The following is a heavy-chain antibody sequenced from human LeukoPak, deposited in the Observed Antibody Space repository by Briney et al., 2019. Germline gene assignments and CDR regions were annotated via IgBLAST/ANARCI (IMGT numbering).Heavy chain of an antibody. J-gene: IGHJ5*02. CDR2: IYYSGST. V-gene: IGHV4-59*01. D-gene: IGHD6-13*01. Sequence: SETLSLTCTVSGGSINNSYWTWIRQPPGKGLEWIGHIYYSGSTNYSPSLKSRVTISVDTSKNQFSLKLSSVTAEDTAVYYCAHGDEGEQQLIGMFDPWGQGTLVTVSS. CDR3: AHGDEGEQQLIGMFDP. CDR1: GGSINNSY.